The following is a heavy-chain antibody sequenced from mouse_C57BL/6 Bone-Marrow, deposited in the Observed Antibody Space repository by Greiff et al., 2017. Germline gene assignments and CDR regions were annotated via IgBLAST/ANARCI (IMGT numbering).Heavy chain of an antibody. CDR2: IYPRDGST. CDR1: GYTFTSYD. V-gene: IGHV1-85*01. CDR3: ARDYGSSYWYFDV. Sequence: QVQLQQSGPELVKPGASVKLSCKASGYTFTSYDINWVKQRPGQGLEWIGWIYPRDGSTKYNEKFKGKATLTVATSSSTAYMELHSLTSEDSEVYCGARDYGSSYWYFDVWGTGTTVTVSA. J-gene: IGHJ1*03. D-gene: IGHD1-1*01.